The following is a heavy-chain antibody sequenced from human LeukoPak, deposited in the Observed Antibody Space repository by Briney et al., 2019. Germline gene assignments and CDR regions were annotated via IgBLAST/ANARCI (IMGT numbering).Heavy chain of an antibody. V-gene: IGHV3-30*02. D-gene: IGHD3-16*01. CDR3: ARGGGSYSDY. CDR1: GFTFSSFG. Sequence: GGSLRLSRAASGFTFSSFGMHWVRQAPGKGLAWVSYIHFDGSSKYYADSVKGRFTISRDNAKNSLYLQMNSLRPEDTAVYYCARGGGSYSDYWGQGTLVTVSS. CDR2: IHFDGSSK. J-gene: IGHJ4*02.